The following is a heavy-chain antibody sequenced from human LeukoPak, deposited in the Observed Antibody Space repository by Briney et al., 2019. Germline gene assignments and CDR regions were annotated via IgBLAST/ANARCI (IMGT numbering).Heavy chain of an antibody. CDR1: GGSISSSSYY. Sequence: SETLSLTCTVSGGSISSSSYYWGWIRQPPGKGLECIGSIYYSGSTNYFPSLKSRVTISVDTSKNQFSLKLSSVTAADTAVYYCARGSSSIQLWLLPFDYWGQGTLVTVSS. D-gene: IGHD5-18*01. CDR2: IYYSGST. CDR3: ARGSSSIQLWLLPFDY. V-gene: IGHV4-39*07. J-gene: IGHJ4*02.